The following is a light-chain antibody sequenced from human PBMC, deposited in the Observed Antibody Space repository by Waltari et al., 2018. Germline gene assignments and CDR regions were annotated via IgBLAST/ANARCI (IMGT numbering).Light chain of an antibody. Sequence: QSILTQPASVSGAPGQRVTISCTGSSSNIGAGYDLQWYQQLPGTAPKLLIDGNNNRPSGVPDRFSGSKSGTSASLAITGLQVEDEADYYCQSYDSLSGSKVFGTGTKVTVL. CDR1: SSNIGAGYD. J-gene: IGLJ1*01. CDR2: GNN. V-gene: IGLV1-40*01. CDR3: QSYDSLSGSKV.